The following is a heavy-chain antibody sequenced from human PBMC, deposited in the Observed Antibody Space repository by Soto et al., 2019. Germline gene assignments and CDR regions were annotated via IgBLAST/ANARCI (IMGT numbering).Heavy chain of an antibody. J-gene: IGHJ6*02. CDR3: ARERRLGIDGMDV. D-gene: IGHD7-27*01. CDR2: MNRNSGNT. Sequence: QVQLVQSGAEVKKPGASVKVSCKASGYTFTSDDINWVRQATGQGLEWMGWMNRNSGNTGYAQKFQGRVTMSRKTSISTGYMELSSLRSENTAVNYCARERRLGIDGMDVWGQGTTVTVS. V-gene: IGHV1-8*01. CDR1: GYTFTSDD.